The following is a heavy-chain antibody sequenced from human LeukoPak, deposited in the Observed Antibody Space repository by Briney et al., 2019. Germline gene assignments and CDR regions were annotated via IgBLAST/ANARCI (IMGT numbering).Heavy chain of an antibody. CDR1: GGSFSGYY. J-gene: IGHJ4*02. CDR3: ARGNSDILSGYLY. Sequence: PSETLSLTCAVYGGSFSGYYWSWIRQPPGKGLEWIGEVNHSGSTNYNPSLKTRVTISVDTSKNHFSLKLSSVTAADTAVYYCARGNSDILSGYLYWGQGTLVTVSS. V-gene: IGHV4-34*01. CDR2: VNHSGST. D-gene: IGHD3-9*01.